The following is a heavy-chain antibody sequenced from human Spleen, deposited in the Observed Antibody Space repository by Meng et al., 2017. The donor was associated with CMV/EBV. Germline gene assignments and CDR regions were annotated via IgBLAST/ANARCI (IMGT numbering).Heavy chain of an antibody. V-gene: IGHV1-46*01. D-gene: IGHD2-21*01. Sequence: YYMESLRQAAGQGVEGMGRLNPSDDSTSYAEMFQGRLTMTRDTSTSTVYMELSSLTSEDTAVYYCARDVNDFENSCYSFPYNWFDSWGQGTLVTVSS. CDR2: LNPSDDST. CDR3: ARDVNDFENSCYSFPYNWFDS. CDR1: YY. J-gene: IGHJ5*01.